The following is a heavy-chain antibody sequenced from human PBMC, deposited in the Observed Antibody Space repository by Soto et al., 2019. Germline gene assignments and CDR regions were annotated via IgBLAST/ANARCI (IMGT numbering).Heavy chain of an antibody. J-gene: IGHJ4*02. D-gene: IGHD3-22*01. CDR3: ARVEIYYHSSGYFDY. CDR2: IWYDGSNK. Sequence: PGGSLRLSCAASGFTFSSYGMHWVRQAPGKGLEWVAVIWYDGSNKYYADSVKGRFTISRDNSKNTLYLQMNSLRAEDTAVYYCARVEIYYHSSGYFDYCGQRTLVTVSS. V-gene: IGHV3-33*01. CDR1: GFTFSSYG.